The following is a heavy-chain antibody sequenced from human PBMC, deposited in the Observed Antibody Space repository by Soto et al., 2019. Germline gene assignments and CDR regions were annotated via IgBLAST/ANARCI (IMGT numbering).Heavy chain of an antibody. CDR2: IKFDGTQK. CDR3: ARDFQTQNYSGTTCSPFYYNAMDV. CDR1: GFTFSTYW. V-gene: IGHV3-7*03. D-gene: IGHD2-2*01. Sequence: PGGSLRLSCAASGFTFSTYWMTWVRQAPGKGLEWLANIKFDGTQKQYAELLKGRFTISTDNAKNTLYLQMNRLTSEDTAMYYCARDFQTQNYSGTTCSPFYYNAMDVWGQGTPVTVSS. J-gene: IGHJ6*02.